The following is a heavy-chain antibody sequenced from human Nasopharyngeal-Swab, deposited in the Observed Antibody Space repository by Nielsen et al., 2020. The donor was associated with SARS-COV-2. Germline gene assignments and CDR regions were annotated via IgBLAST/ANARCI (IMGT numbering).Heavy chain of an antibody. J-gene: IGHJ3*02. Sequence: GGSLRLSCAASGFTFSSYWMSWVRQAPGKGLEWVANIKQDGSEKYYVDSVKGRFTISRDNAKNSLYLQMNSLRAEDTAVYYCAREGVYSSGPAAFDIWGQGTMVTVSS. CDR2: IKQDGSEK. V-gene: IGHV3-7*01. D-gene: IGHD6-19*01. CDR1: GFTFSSYW. CDR3: AREGVYSSGPAAFDI.